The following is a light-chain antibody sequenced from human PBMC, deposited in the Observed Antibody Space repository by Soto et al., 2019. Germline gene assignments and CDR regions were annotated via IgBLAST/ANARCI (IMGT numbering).Light chain of an antibody. CDR3: QQRHNWIT. V-gene: IGKV3-11*01. Sequence: EIVLTQSPPTLTLPPRLPATLSCRTSQSVGSYLGWDQQKPGQPPRLLIYDAANRATGIPARFSGSGFGTDSTLTISSLEPEDFAAYYRQQRHNWITVGEGTRLEIK. CDR1: QSVGSY. J-gene: IGKJ5*01. CDR2: DAA.